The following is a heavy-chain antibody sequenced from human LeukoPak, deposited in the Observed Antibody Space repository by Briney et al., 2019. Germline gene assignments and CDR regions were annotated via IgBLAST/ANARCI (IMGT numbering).Heavy chain of an antibody. Sequence: PGGSLRLSCAASGFTFSSYAMHWVRQAPGKGLEWVAVIWYDGSNKYYADSVKGRFTISRDNSKNTLYLQMNSLRAEDTAVYYCARERDYYDSSGYYSDAFDIWGQGTMVTVSS. D-gene: IGHD3-22*01. CDR1: GFTFSSYA. V-gene: IGHV3-33*08. J-gene: IGHJ3*02. CDR2: IWYDGSNK. CDR3: ARERDYYDSSGYYSDAFDI.